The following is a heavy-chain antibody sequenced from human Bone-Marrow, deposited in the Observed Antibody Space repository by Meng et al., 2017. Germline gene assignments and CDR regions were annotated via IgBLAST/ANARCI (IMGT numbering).Heavy chain of an antibody. CDR3: ARDPRLLWFGELKT. CDR1: GFTFSSYA. V-gene: IGHV3-30*01. CDR2: ISYDGSNK. J-gene: IGHJ5*02. Sequence: QVQLVECGGGVVQPGRSLRLSCAASGFTFSSYAMHWVRQAPGKGLEWVAVISYDGSNKYYADSVKGRFTISRDNSKNTLYLQMNSLRAEDTAVYYCARDPRLLWFGELKTWGQGTLVTVSS. D-gene: IGHD3-10*01.